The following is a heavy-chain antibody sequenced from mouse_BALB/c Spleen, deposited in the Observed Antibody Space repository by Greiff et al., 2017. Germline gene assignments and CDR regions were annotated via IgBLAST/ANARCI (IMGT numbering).Heavy chain of an antibody. CDR1: GFTFSSYT. Sequence: EVHLVESGGGLVKPGGSLKLSCAASGFTFSSYTMSWVRQTPEKRLEWVATISSGGSYTYYPDSVKGRFTISRDNAKNTLYLQMSSLKSEDTAMYYCTKITTVVATRMNYFDYWGQGTTLTVSS. J-gene: IGHJ2*01. V-gene: IGHV5-6-4*01. CDR2: ISSGGSYT. D-gene: IGHD1-1*01. CDR3: TKITTVVATRMNYFDY.